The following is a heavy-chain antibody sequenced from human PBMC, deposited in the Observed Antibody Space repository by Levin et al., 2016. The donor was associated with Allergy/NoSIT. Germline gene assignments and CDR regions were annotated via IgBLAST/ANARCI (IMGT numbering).Heavy chain of an antibody. J-gene: IGHJ4*02. Sequence: WVRQAPGQGLEWMGWINTDTGNPTYAQGFTGRFVFSLDTSVSTAYLQISSLKAEDTAVYYCARALGYCSDISCYLAYWGQGTLVTVSS. V-gene: IGHV7-4-1*02. CDR3: ARALGYCSDISCYLAY. CDR2: INTDTGNP. D-gene: IGHD2-2*01.